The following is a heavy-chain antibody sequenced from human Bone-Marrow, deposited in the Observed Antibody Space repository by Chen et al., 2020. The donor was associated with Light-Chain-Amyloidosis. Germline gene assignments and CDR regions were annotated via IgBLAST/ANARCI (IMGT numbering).Heavy chain of an antibody. CDR3: VRRDVRWHIDF. CDR2: IYYTGST. V-gene: IGHV4-61*01. J-gene: IGHJ4*02. Sequence: QVQLQESGQGLVKPSGTLSLTCTVAGASVSSDYHYWTWIRQPPGDRLEWIGYIYYTGSTKYNPSLESRIAISIDTSKNQFSLKVNSVTAADTAVYYCVRRDVRWHIDFWGQGALVTVSS. CDR1: GASVSSDYHY. D-gene: IGHD6-13*01.